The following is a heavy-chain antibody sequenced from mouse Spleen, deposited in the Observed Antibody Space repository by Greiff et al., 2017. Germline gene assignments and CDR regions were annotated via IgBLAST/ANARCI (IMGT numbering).Heavy chain of an antibody. CDR2: INPSSGYT. V-gene: IGHV1-7*01. CDR3: ARSRTTVVADFDY. J-gene: IGHJ2*01. Sequence: QVQLKQSGAELAKPGASVKLSCKASGYTFTSYWMHWVKQRPGQGLEWIGYINPSSGYTKYNQKFKDKATLTADKSSSTAYMQLSSLTYEDSAVYYCARSRTTVVADFDYWGQGTTLTVSS. D-gene: IGHD1-1*01. CDR1: GYTFTSYW.